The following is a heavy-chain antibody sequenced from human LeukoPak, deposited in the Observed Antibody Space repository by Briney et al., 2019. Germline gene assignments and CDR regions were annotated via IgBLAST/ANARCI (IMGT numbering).Heavy chain of an antibody. Sequence: GGSLRLSCAASGFTFSSYSMNWVRQAPGKGLEWVSGISWNIGNIGYAGSVKGRFTISRDNAKNSLYLHMNSLRAEDMALYYCAKGTSGGDYGDSYYMDVWGKGTTVTVSS. CDR3: AKGTSGGDYGDSYYMDV. V-gene: IGHV3-9*03. CDR1: GFTFSSYS. J-gene: IGHJ6*03. CDR2: ISWNIGNI. D-gene: IGHD4-17*01.